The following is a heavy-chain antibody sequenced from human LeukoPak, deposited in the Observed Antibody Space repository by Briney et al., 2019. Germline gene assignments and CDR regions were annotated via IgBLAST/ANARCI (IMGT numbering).Heavy chain of an antibody. D-gene: IGHD6-13*01. CDR2: IYYSGST. J-gene: IGHJ5*02. Sequence: PSETLSLTCTVSGGSISSGDYYWSWIRQPPGKGLEWIGYIYYSGSTYYNPSLKSRVTISVDTSKNQFSLKLSSVTAADTAVYYCARERIAAAGTRRWFDPWGQRTLVTVSS. CDR3: ARERIAAAGTRRWFDP. CDR1: GGSISSGDYY. V-gene: IGHV4-30-4*01.